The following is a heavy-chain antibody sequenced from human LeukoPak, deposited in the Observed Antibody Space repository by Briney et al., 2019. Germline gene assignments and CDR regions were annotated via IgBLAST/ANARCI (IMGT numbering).Heavy chain of an antibody. CDR3: ARERIVATVFDY. D-gene: IGHD5-12*01. J-gene: IGHJ4*02. V-gene: IGHV1-46*01. CDR1: GYTFTSYY. Sequence: GASVKVSCNASGYTFTSYYMHWVRQAPGQGLEWMGIINPSGGSTSYAQKFQGRVTMTRDTSTSTVYMELSSLRSEDTAVYYCARERIVATVFDYWGQGTLVTVSS. CDR2: INPSGGST.